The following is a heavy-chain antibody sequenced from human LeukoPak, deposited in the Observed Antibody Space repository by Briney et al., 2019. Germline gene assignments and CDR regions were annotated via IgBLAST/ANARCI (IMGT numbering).Heavy chain of an antibody. J-gene: IGHJ3*02. CDR3: ARPSVHSGGWYPPPHAFDI. Sequence: SETLSLTCTVSGGSISSSSYYWGWIRQPPGKGLEWIGSIYYSGSTYYNPSLKSRVTISVDTSKNQFSLKLSSVTAADTAVYYCARPSVHSGGWYPPPHAFDIWGQGTMVTVSS. D-gene: IGHD6-19*01. V-gene: IGHV4-39*01. CDR2: IYYSGST. CDR1: GGSISSSSYY.